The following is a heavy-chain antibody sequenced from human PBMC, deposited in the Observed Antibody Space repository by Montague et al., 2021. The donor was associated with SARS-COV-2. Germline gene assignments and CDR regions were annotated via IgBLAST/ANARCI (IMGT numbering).Heavy chain of an antibody. CDR1: GTSFSGYY. J-gene: IGHJ6*03. V-gene: IGHV4-34*01. Sequence: SETLSLTCAVHGTSFSGYYWNWIRQPPGKGLEWIGEINHGGSTKYSPSLKSRLTISADTSKNQFSLKLTSVAAADTAVYYCARLRDGVVPSPILGVGPYYSYYCMDVWGRGTTVNVSS. D-gene: IGHD3-10*01. CDR2: INHGGST. CDR3: ARLRDGVVPSPILGVGPYYSYYCMDV.